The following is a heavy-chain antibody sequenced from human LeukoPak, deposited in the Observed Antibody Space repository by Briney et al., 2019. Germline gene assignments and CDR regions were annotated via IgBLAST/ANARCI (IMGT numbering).Heavy chain of an antibody. CDR1: GFTFSDYY. J-gene: IGHJ4*02. D-gene: IGHD5-18*01. V-gene: IGHV3-11*01. Sequence: GGSLRLSCAASGFTFSDYYMSWIRHSPGKGLEWIAYIGGTGGTTYYADSMEGRFTISRDNAQKSVYLQIDSLSAEDTAVYYCAREMDTTLVSPFGYWGQGTLVTVSS. CDR2: IGGTGGTT. CDR3: AREMDTTLVSPFGY.